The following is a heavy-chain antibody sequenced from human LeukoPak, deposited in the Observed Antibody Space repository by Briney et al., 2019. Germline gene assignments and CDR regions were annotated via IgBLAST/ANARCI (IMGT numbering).Heavy chain of an antibody. CDR2: INHSGST. D-gene: IGHD2-2*01. V-gene: IGHV4-34*01. J-gene: IGHJ5*02. CDR1: GGSFSGYY. CDR3: ARPSRYCSSTSCSPWFDP. Sequence: PSETLSLTCAVYGGSFSGYYWSWIRQPPGKGLEWIGEINHSGSTNYNPSLKSRVTISVDTSKNQFSLKLSSVTAADTAVYYCARPSRYCSSTSCSPWFDPWGQGTLVTVSS.